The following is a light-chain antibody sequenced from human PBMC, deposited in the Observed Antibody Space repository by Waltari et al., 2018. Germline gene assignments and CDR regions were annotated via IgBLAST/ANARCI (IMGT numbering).Light chain of an antibody. Sequence: QSALTQPRSVSGSPGQSVTVSCTGTSSAIGDYDCVSWYQHHPGKAPKLLIYDVSKRPSGVPDRFSASKSGNTVSLTISGLQAEDEADYYCYSYAGSHEFGGGTKLTVL. J-gene: IGLJ2*01. CDR2: DVS. CDR1: SSAIGDYDC. CDR3: YSYAGSHE. V-gene: IGLV2-11*01.